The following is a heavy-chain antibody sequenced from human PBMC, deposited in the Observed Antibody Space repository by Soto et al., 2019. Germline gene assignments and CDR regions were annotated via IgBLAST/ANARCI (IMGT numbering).Heavy chain of an antibody. J-gene: IGHJ4*02. CDR3: ARGTYYYGSAPYYVVD. Sequence: GSLRLSCAASGFTFSSYAMRWVRQAPGKGLEWVSGISASGGSTYYADSVKGRFTISRDNSKNTLYLQMNSLRAEDTAVYYCARGTYYYGSAPYYVVDCGKGTLVTVS. V-gene: IGHV3-23*01. CDR1: GFTFSSYA. CDR2: ISASGGST. D-gene: IGHD3-10*01.